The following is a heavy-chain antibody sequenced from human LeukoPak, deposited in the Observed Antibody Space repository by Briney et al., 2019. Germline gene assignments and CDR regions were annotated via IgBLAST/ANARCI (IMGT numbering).Heavy chain of an antibody. V-gene: IGHV4-59*12. Sequence: SETLSLTCTVSGGSISSYYWSWIRQPPGKGLEWIGYIYYSGSTNYNPSLKSRVTMSVDTSKNQFSLKLSSVTAADTAVYYCARDEGRFLAVPNWGQGTLVTVSS. CDR2: IYYSGST. CDR3: ARDEGRFLAVPN. CDR1: GGSISSYY. D-gene: IGHD3-3*01. J-gene: IGHJ4*02.